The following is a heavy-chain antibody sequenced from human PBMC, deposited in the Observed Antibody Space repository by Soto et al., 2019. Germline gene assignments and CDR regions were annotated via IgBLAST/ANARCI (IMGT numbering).Heavy chain of an antibody. CDR2: ISGSGGST. V-gene: IGHV3-23*01. J-gene: IGHJ3*02. Sequence: GGSLRLSCAASGFTFSSYAMSWVRQAPGKGLEWVSAISGSGGSTYYADSVKGRFTISRDNSKNTLYLQMNSLRAEDTAVYYCAKDRYCSGGSCYSEWAFDIWGQGAMVTVSS. CDR1: GFTFSSYA. D-gene: IGHD2-15*01. CDR3: AKDRYCSGGSCYSEWAFDI.